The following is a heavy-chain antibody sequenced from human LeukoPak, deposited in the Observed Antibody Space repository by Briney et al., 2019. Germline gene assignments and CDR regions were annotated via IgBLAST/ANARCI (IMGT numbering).Heavy chain of an antibody. CDR3: ARSTGWSSDLFDY. D-gene: IGHD6-19*01. CDR1: GGSIRSYY. CDR2: VYTSGTT. J-gene: IGHJ4*02. V-gene: IGHV4-4*07. Sequence: PSETLSLTCTVSGGSIRSYYWSWIRQPAGKGLEWIGRVYTSGTTNYSPSLKSRITMSMDTSKNQFSLRLISVTAADTAVYYCARSTGWSSDLFDYWGQGTLVTVSS.